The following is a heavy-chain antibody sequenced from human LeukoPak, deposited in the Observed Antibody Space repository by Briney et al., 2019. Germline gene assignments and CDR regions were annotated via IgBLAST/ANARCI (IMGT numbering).Heavy chain of an antibody. D-gene: IGHD3-10*01. Sequence: GGSLRLSCAASGFTFSSYAMSWVRQAPGKGLEWVSAISGSGGSTYYADSVKGRLTISRDNSKNTLYLQMNSLRAEDTAVYYCAKDLRFGELAPFDYWGQGTLVTVSS. CDR1: GFTFSSYA. CDR2: ISGSGGST. CDR3: AKDLRFGELAPFDY. J-gene: IGHJ4*02. V-gene: IGHV3-23*01.